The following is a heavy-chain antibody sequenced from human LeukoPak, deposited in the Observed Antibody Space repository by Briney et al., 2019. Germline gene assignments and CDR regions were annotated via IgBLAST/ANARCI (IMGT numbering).Heavy chain of an antibody. CDR1: GFTFSNAW. Sequence: GGSLRLSCAASGFTFSNAWMSWVRQAPGKGLEWVSVISGSGVSIHYADSVKGRCTVSRDNSKNTLYLQMNSLRAEDTAVYYCRVVVDDGDYWGQGTLVTVSS. D-gene: IGHD2-15*01. J-gene: IGHJ4*02. CDR2: ISGSGVSI. V-gene: IGHV3-23*01. CDR3: RVVVDDGDY.